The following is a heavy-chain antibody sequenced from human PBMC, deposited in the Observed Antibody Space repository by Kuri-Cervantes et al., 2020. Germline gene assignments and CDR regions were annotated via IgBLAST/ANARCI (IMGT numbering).Heavy chain of an antibody. Sequence: GESLKISCAASGFTFSSYAMSWVRQAPGKGLEWVSAISGSGGSTYYADSVKGRFTISRDNAKNSLYLQMNSLRAEDTAVYYCARVADSTGYWGWGQGTQVTVSS. CDR3: ARVADSTGYWG. V-gene: IGHV3-23*01. CDR2: ISGSGGST. D-gene: IGHD3-22*01. CDR1: GFTFSSYA. J-gene: IGHJ4*02.